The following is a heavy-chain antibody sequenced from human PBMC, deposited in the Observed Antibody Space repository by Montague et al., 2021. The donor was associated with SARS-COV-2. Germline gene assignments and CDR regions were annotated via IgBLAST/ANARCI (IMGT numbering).Heavy chain of an antibody. CDR2: INHSGST. J-gene: IGHJ4*02. V-gene: IGHV4-34*01. CDR3: VSPVGLIEMTATTFDY. CDR1: GGSFSGYY. D-gene: IGHD5-24*01. Sequence: SETLSLTCAVYGGSFSGYYWSWIRQPPGKGLEWIGEINHSGSTNYNPSLKSRVTISVDTSKNQFSLKLSSVTAADTAVYYCVSPVGLIEMTATTFDYWGQGTL.